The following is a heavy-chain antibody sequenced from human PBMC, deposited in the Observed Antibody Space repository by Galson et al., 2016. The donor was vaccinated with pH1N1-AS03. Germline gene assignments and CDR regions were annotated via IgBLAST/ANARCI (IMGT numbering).Heavy chain of an antibody. CDR3: GRHLRNSYSMDV. V-gene: IGHV4-59*08. CDR1: GGSINSYY. J-gene: IGHJ6*02. CDR2: IHYTGDI. Sequence: SKTLSLTCTVSGGSINSYYWTWIRQPPGKGLEWIGQIHYTGDIIYTPSLRSRVTISVDTSKNQLSLSLSSVTAADTAVYYCGRHLRNSYSMDVWGQGTTVTVSS. D-gene: IGHD2-21*01.